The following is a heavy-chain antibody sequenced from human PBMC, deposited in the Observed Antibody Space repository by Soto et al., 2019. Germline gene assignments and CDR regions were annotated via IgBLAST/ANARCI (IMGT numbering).Heavy chain of an antibody. D-gene: IGHD4-17*01. J-gene: IGHJ5*02. CDR2: IYYSGST. CDR3: ARHYGALHGFDP. Sequence: SETLSLTCTVSGGSISSYYWSWIRQPPGKGLEWIGYIYYSGSTNYNPSLKSRVTISVDTSKNQFSLKLSSVTAADTAVYYCARHYGALHGFDPWGQGTLVTGSS. V-gene: IGHV4-59*08. CDR1: GGSISSYY.